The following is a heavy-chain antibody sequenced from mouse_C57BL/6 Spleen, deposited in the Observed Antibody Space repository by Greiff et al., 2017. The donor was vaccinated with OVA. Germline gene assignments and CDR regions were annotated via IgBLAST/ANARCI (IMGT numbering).Heavy chain of an antibody. D-gene: IGHD2-1*01. V-gene: IGHV7-3*01. Sequence: EVQVVESGGGLVQPGGSLSLSCAASGFTFTDYYMSWVRQPPGKALEWLGFIRNKANGYTTEYSASVKGRFTISRDNSQSILYLQMNALRAEDSATYYCARYRLPHYFDYWGQGTTLTVSS. CDR1: GFTFTDYY. J-gene: IGHJ2*01. CDR3: ARYRLPHYFDY. CDR2: IRNKANGYTT.